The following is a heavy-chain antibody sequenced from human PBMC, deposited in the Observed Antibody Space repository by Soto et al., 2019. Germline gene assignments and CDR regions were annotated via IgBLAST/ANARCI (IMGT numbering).Heavy chain of an antibody. CDR3: ARAKATVTEYYFDY. CDR1: GGSISSSSYY. CDR2: IYYSGST. D-gene: IGHD4-17*01. V-gene: IGHV4-39*01. Sequence: PSETLSLTCTVSGGSISSSSYYWGWIRQPPGKGLEWIGSIYYSGSTYYNPSLKSRVTISVDTSKNQFSLKLSSVTAADTAVYYCARAKATVTEYYFDYWGQGTLVTVSS. J-gene: IGHJ4*02.